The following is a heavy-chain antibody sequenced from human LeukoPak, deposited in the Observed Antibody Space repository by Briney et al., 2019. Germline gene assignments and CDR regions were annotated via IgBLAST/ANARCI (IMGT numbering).Heavy chain of an antibody. CDR3: ASLEGYCSGGSCYPGG. CDR1: AFSLNAYN. J-gene: IGHJ4*02. CDR2: INTGTYI. V-gene: IGHV3-69-1*01. Sequence: GGSLRLSCAASAFSLNAYNMNWVRQAPGKGLEWVSSINTGTYIYYADSVKGRFTISRDNAQNSLYLQMNSLRAEDTAVYYCASLEGYCSGGSCYPGGWGQGTLVTVSS. D-gene: IGHD2-15*01.